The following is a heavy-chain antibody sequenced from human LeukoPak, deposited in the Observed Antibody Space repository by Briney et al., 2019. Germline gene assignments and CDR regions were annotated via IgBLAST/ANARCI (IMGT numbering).Heavy chain of an antibody. J-gene: IGHJ4*02. CDR1: GYAFTDYY. V-gene: IGHV1-2*02. Sequence: ASVKVSCKASGYAFTDYYLNWVRQAPGQGLEWMGWISPYSGATHYAQVFQGRVTMTRDTSISTAYMEVSRLRSDDTAVYYCARSMTTATWDYWGQGTLVTVYS. CDR3: ARSMTTATWDY. D-gene: IGHD4-17*01. CDR2: ISPYSGAT.